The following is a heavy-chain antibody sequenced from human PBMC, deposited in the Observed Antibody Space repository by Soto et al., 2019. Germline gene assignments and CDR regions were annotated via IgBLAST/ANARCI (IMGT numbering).Heavy chain of an antibody. Sequence: RIRKAPGKVLEWVSTISGSGDSTYYADSVKGRFTISRDNSTSTVHLQMNSLRAEDTAVYYCANHWGGYRSGVGCGVAFACWG. CDR3: ANHWGGYRSGVGCGVAFAC. V-gene: IGHV3-23*01. CDR2: ISGSGDST. D-gene: IGHD2-15*01. J-gene: IGHJ6*01.